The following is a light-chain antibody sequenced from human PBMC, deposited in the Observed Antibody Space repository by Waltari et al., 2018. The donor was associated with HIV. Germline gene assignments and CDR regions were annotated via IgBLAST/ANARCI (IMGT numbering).Light chain of an antibody. CDR1: SSNIGNNF. V-gene: IGLV1-51*01. J-gene: IGLJ2*01. CDR2: DND. Sequence: QSVLTQPPSVSAAPGQKVTISCSGSSSNIGNNFVSWYQQCPGTAPKLLIYDNDQRPSGIPDRLSGSKSGTSATLGITGLQTGDEGDYYCATWDTSVTAIIFGGGTRVTVL. CDR3: ATWDTSVTAII.